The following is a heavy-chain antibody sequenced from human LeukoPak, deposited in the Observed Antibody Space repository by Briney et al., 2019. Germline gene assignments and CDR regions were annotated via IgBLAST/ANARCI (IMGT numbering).Heavy chain of an antibody. CDR2: INPNSGGT. V-gene: IGHV1-2*02. CDR3: ARVWDGGYVRPLFDY. CDR1: GYTFTSYG. J-gene: IGHJ4*02. D-gene: IGHD5-12*01. Sequence: ASVKVSCKASGYTFTSYGISWVRQAPGQGLEWMGWINPNSGGTNYAQKFQGRVTMTRDTSISTAYMELSRLRSDDTAVYYCARVWDGGYVRPLFDYWGQGTLVTVSS.